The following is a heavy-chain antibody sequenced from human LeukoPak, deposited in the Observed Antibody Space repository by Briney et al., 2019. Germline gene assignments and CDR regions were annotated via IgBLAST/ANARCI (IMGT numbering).Heavy chain of an antibody. D-gene: IGHD3-10*01. V-gene: IGHV4-31*03. J-gene: IGHJ6*02. Sequence: PSQTLSLTCTVSGGSISSGGYYWSWIRQHPGKGLEWIGYTYYSGSTYYNPSLKSRVTISVDTSKNQFSLKLSSVTAADTAVYYCARALDYGSGSLYYYYGMDVWGQGTTVTVSS. CDR1: GGSISSGGYY. CDR2: TYYSGST. CDR3: ARALDYGSGSLYYYYGMDV.